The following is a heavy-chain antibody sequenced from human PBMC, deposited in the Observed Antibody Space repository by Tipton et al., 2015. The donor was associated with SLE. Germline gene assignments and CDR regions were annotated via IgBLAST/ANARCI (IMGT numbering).Heavy chain of an antibody. Sequence: TLSLTCTVSGGSLSSYYWSWIRQPPGKGLEWIGYIYYSGSTYYNPSLKSRATISLDTSKNQFSLNLSSVTAADTALYYCARENCRSSSCQFDPWGQGTLVTVSS. D-gene: IGHD2-2*01. CDR1: GGSLSSYY. J-gene: IGHJ5*02. CDR3: ARENCRSSSCQFDP. CDR2: IYYSGST. V-gene: IGHV4-59*12.